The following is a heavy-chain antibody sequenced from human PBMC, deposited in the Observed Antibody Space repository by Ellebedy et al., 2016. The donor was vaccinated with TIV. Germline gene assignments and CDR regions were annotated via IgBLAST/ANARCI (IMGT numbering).Heavy chain of an antibody. D-gene: IGHD1-26*01. V-gene: IGHV3-23*01. CDR1: GFTFSSYA. Sequence: GGSLRLXXAASGFTFSSYAMSWVRQAPGKGLEWVSAISGSGGSTYYADSVKGRFTISRDNSKNTLYLQMNSLRAEDTAVYYCAKDHNRVGATTFDYWGQGTLVTVSS. CDR3: AKDHNRVGATTFDY. CDR2: ISGSGGST. J-gene: IGHJ4*02.